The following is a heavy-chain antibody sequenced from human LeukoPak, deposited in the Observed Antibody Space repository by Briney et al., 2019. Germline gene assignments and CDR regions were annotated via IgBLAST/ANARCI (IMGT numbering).Heavy chain of an antibody. J-gene: IGHJ4*02. D-gene: IGHD1-26*01. Sequence: GGSLRLSCAASGFTFSSYAMSWVRQAPGKGLEWVSAISGSGGTTYYADSVKGRFTISRDNSKNTLYLQMDSLRAEDTAVYYCATKSYSGCYRTDFWGQGTLVTVSS. CDR1: GFTFSSYA. V-gene: IGHV3-23*01. CDR3: ATKSYSGCYRTDF. CDR2: ISGSGGTT.